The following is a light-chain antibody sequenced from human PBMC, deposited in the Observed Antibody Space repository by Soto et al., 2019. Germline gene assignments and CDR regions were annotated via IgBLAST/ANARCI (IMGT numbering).Light chain of an antibody. Sequence: EILLTQSPGTLSLSPGERATLSCRASQSVGRNYLAWYQQKPGQAPRLLIHGASYRATGIPDRFSGSGSGTDFTLTISRLEPEAFAVYYCQQYGSSPTFGQGTKVEIK. CDR2: GAS. J-gene: IGKJ1*01. V-gene: IGKV3-20*01. CDR1: QSVGRNY. CDR3: QQYGSSPT.